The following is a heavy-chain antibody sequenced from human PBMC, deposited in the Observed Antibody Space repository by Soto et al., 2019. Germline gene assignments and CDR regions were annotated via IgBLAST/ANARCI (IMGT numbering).Heavy chain of an antibody. CDR3: ARDLDGSGSYYTNY. CDR1: GYTFSSIG. CDR2: ISPYKGNT. V-gene: IGHV1-18*01. J-gene: IGHJ4*02. D-gene: IGHD3-10*01. Sequence: ASVKVSCKTSGYTFSSIGISWVRQAPGQGLEWMGWISPYKGNTYYAQRLQGRVTMTTDTSTGTAYMELRSLRSDDTAVYFCARDLDGSGSYYTNYWGQGTLVTVSS.